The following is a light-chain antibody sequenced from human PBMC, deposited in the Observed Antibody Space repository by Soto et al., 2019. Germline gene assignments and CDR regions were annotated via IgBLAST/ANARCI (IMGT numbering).Light chain of an antibody. CDR3: QQYGSSPRLT. CDR1: QSVATN. J-gene: IGKJ4*01. Sequence: EIVMTHSPATLSVSPCERATLSFSASQSVATNLAWYQQKPGQAPRLLIYAASPRATGVPARFSGSGSETDFTLTISRLEPEDFAVYYCQQYGSSPRLTFGGGTKVDI. CDR2: AAS. V-gene: IGKV3-20*01.